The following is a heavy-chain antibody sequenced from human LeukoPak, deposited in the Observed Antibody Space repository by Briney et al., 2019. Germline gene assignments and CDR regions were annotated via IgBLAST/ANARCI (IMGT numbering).Heavy chain of an antibody. CDR2: IYPGDSET. J-gene: IGHJ6*03. V-gene: IGHV5-51*01. CDR3: ARLGTPYSYNYRDV. Sequence: GESLKISCKGSGYNSFSNYWIAWVRQMPGKGPEWMGVIYPGDSETKYSPSFEGQVSFSVDRSISTAYLQWSSLQASDTAIYYCARLGTPYSYNYRDVWGKGTTVTVSS. CDR1: GYNSFSNYW.